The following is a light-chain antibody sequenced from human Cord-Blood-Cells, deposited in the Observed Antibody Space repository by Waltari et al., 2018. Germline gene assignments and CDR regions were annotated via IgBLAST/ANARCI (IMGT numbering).Light chain of an antibody. CDR1: QSVSISY. CDR2: GAS. V-gene: IGKV3-20*01. CDR3: QQYGSSPKVT. Sequence: ENVLTQSPGPLSLSPGERATPSCRASQSVSISYLAWYQQKPGQAPSLLIYGASSRAPGTPDRFSGSGSGTDFTLTISRLEPEDFAVYYCQQYGSSPKVTFGQGTRLEIK. J-gene: IGKJ5*01.